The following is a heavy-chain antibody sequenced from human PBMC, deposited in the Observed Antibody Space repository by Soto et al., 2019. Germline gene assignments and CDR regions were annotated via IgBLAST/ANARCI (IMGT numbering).Heavy chain of an antibody. V-gene: IGHV1-69*13. D-gene: IGHD3-16*01. J-gene: IGHJ6*02. CDR3: ARVTGPGRGDGMDV. Sequence: ASVKVSCKASGGTFSSYAISWVRQAPGQGLEWMGGIIPIFGTANYAQKFQGRVTITADESTSTAYMELSSLRSEDTAVYYCARVTGPGRGDGMDVWGQGTTVTVSS. CDR2: IIPIFGTA. CDR1: GGTFSSYA.